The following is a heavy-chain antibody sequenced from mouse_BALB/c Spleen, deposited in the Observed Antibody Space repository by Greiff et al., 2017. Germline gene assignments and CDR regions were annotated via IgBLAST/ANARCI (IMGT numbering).Heavy chain of an antibody. CDR2: ISYDGSN. CDR1: GYSITSGYY. Sequence: EESGPGLVKPSQSLSLTCSVTGYSITSGYYWNWIRQFPGNKLEWMGYISYDGSNNYNPSLKNRISITRDTSKNQFFLKLNSVTTEDTATYYCARSLDRGYFDYWGQGTTLTVSS. V-gene: IGHV3-6*02. CDR3: ARSLDRGYFDY. J-gene: IGHJ2*01.